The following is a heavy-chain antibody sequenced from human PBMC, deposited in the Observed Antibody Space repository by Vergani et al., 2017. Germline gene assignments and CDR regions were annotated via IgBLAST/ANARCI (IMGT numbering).Heavy chain of an antibody. CDR1: GFTFSNYG. CDR2: IRYDGSNT. CDR3: ARDTVTGSRYFDY. V-gene: IGHV3-30*02. D-gene: IGHD6-19*01. Sequence: QVQLVESGGGVVQPVGSLRLSCGASGFTFSNYGMHWVRQAPGKGLEWVTVIRYDGSNTYYADSVKGRFTISRDNSKNTLFLQMNSLRPEDTAVYYCARDTVTGSRYFDYWGQGTLVTVSS. J-gene: IGHJ4*02.